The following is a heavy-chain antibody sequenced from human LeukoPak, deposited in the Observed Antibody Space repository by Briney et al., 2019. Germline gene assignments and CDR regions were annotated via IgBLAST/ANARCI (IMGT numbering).Heavy chain of an antibody. CDR1: GLTFSTYS. Sequence: GSLRLSCAASGLTFSTYSMNWVRQAPGKGLEWVSSISSSSSYIYYADSVKGRFTISRDNAKNSLYLQMNSLRAEDTAVYYCARDQGYYDSSGRHYYYYGMDVWGQGTTVTVSS. D-gene: IGHD3-22*01. CDR2: ISSSSSYI. J-gene: IGHJ6*02. CDR3: ARDQGYYDSSGRHYYYYGMDV. V-gene: IGHV3-21*01.